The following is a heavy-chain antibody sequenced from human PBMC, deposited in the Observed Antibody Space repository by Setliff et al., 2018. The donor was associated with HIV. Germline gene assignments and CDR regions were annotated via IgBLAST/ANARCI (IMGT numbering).Heavy chain of an antibody. D-gene: IGHD3-10*01. CDR2: IWYDGSNK. CDR1: GFIFSNYG. CDR3: ARDPYPYGSGSYPGY. Sequence: PGGSLRLSCAASGFIFSNYGMHWVRQAPGKGLEWVAVIWYDGSNKYYADSVKGRFTISRDNSKNTLYLQMNSLRAEDTAVYYCARDPYPYGSGSYPGYWGQGTLVTVSS. V-gene: IGHV3-33*01. J-gene: IGHJ4*02.